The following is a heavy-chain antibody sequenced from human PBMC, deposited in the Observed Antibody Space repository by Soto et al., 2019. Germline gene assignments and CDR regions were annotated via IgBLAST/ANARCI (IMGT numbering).Heavy chain of an antibody. Sequence: QVQLVQSGAEVKKPGSSVKVSCKASGGTFSNHIITWVRQAPGQGLEWMGRIIPLLDITNYAQKFQGRVTITADKSTTTADMEVRGLRSEDTAVYYCARDSPIGSVFSGHDDIDSWGQGTQVTVSS. D-gene: IGHD5-12*01. V-gene: IGHV1-69*08. CDR3: ARDSPIGSVFSGHDDIDS. J-gene: IGHJ4*02. CDR2: IIPLLDIT. CDR1: GGTFSNHI.